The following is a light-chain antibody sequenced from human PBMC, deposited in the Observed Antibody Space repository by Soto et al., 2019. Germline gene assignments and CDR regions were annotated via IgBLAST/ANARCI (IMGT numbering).Light chain of an antibody. CDR1: SSDVGSYNL. CDR3: CSYAGSSTGV. CDR2: EGN. Sequence: QSALTQPASVSGSPGQSITISCTGTSSDVGSYNLVSWYQQHPGKAPKLMIYEGNKRASGVSNRFSGSKSGITASLTISGLQAEDEADYYCCSYAGSSTGVFGGGTKLTVL. V-gene: IGLV2-23*01. J-gene: IGLJ3*02.